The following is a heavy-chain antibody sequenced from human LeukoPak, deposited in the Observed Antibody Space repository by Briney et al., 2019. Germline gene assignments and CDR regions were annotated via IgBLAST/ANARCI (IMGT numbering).Heavy chain of an antibody. CDR2: IYYSGNA. D-gene: IGHD6-13*01. CDR3: ERHFGQQLPPKAFDY. Sequence: SETLSLTCTVSRGNIPRGFHYSGRIRQPPGKGLEWIGSIYYSGNAYYNPSLKSRVTISVDTSKNQLPLKQDCETAADTSVFQCERHFGQQLPPKAFDYWGQGTLVTVSS. CDR1: RGNIPRGFHY. J-gene: IGHJ4*02. V-gene: IGHV4-39*01.